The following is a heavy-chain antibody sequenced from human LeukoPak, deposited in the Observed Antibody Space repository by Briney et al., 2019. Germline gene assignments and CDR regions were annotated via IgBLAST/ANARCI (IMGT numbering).Heavy chain of an antibody. CDR3: ATYYDILTGYFDY. CDR2: ISGSGGGT. V-gene: IGHV3-23*01. J-gene: IGHJ4*02. CDR1: GFTFSSYA. D-gene: IGHD3-9*01. Sequence: GGSLRLSCAASGFTFSSYAMSRVRQAPGKGLEWVSAISGSGGGTYYADSVKGRFTISRDNSKNTLYLQMNSLRAEDTAVYYCATYYDILTGYFDYWGQGTLVTVSS.